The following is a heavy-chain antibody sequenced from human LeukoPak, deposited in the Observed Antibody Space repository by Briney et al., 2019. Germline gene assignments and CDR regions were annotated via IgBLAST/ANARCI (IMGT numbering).Heavy chain of an antibody. D-gene: IGHD6-6*01. CDR1: GGSISGSSYY. Sequence: SETLSLTCTVSGGSISGSSYYWGWIRQPPGKGLEWIGSIYHSGSTYYNPSLKSRVTISVDTSKNQFSLKLSSVTAADTAVYYCARLRFSSSSRRFDPWGQGTLVTVSS. V-gene: IGHV4-39*07. CDR2: IYHSGST. J-gene: IGHJ5*02. CDR3: ARLRFSSSSRRFDP.